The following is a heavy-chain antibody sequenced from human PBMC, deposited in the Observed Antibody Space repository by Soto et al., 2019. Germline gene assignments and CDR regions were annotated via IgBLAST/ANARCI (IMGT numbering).Heavy chain of an antibody. V-gene: IGHV3-74*01. CDR2: ISNDGSST. CDR1: GFTFSSYW. CDR3: ARLPNKSPQN. Sequence: EVQLVESGGGLVQPGGSLRLSCVASGFTFSSYWMHWVRQAPGKGLVWVSSISNDGSSTSYADPVKGRFTISRDNAKNTLYLQMNSLRAEDTAVYYCARLPNKSPQNWGQGTLVIASP. J-gene: IGHJ1*01.